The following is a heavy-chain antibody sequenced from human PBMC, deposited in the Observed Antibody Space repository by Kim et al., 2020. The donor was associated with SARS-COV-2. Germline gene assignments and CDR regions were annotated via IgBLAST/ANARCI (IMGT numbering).Heavy chain of an antibody. CDR1: GFIFSNNY. D-gene: IGHD5-12*01. Sequence: GGSLRLSCVASGFIFSNNYMSWVRQAPGKGLEWVSGIHSGGSAYYSDSVKDRFTISSDNSKNTLFLQMNSLRAEDTAVDHCSKDRGYSSGVDFDPWGQGILVTVAS. J-gene: IGHJ5*02. V-gene: IGHV3-66*02. CDR2: IHSGGSA. CDR3: SKDRGYSSGVDFDP.